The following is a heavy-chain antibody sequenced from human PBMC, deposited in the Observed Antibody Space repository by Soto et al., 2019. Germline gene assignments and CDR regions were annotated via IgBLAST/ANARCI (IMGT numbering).Heavy chain of an antibody. J-gene: IGHJ5*02. CDR1: GFTFGDSY. CDR3: GRGGGGGLFDP. CDR2: ISPGSRYP. D-gene: IGHD2-15*01. V-gene: IGHV3-11*06. Sequence: GGSLRLSCAGSGFTFGDSYMSGIRQAPGKGLEWLSYISPGSRYPAYADSVKGRFTISRDNAKRSLYLQMMSLTAEDTAIYYCGRGGGGGLFDPWGQGTMVTVSS.